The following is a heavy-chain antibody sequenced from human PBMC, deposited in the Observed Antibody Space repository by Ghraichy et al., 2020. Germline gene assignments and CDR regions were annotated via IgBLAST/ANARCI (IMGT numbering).Heavy chain of an antibody. J-gene: IGHJ6*02. Sequence: GGSLRLSCAASGFTVSSNYMSWVRQAPGKGLEWVSVIYSGGSTYYADSVKGRFTISRDNSKNTLYLQMNSLRAEDTAVYYCARDRYVNRPYYDFWSGYEDYYYGMDVWCQGTTVTVSS. CDR1: GFTVSSNY. CDR3: ARDRYVNRPYYDFWSGYEDYYYGMDV. CDR2: IYSGGST. V-gene: IGHV3-53*01. D-gene: IGHD3-3*01.